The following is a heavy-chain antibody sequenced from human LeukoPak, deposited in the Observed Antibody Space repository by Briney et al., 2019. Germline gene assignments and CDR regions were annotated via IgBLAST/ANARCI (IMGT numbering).Heavy chain of an antibody. J-gene: IGHJ3*02. CDR2: IYYSGST. V-gene: IGHV4-39*07. CDR1: GGSISSSSYY. D-gene: IGHD3-10*01. Sequence: PSETLSLTCTVSGGSISSSSYYWGWIRQPPGKGLEWIGSIYYSGSTYYNPSLKSRVTISVDTSKNQFSLKLSSVTAADTAVYYCARAFYGSGTPFDAFDIWGQGTMVTVSS. CDR3: ARAFYGSGTPFDAFDI.